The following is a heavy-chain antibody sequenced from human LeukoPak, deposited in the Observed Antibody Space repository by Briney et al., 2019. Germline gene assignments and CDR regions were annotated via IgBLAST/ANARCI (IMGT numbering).Heavy chain of an antibody. J-gene: IGHJ4*02. D-gene: IGHD3-22*01. Sequence: GGSLRLSCAASGLTFSSFAMRWVRQAPGKGLEWVSSVSGSGGATYYADSVKGRFTISRDNSKNTLFLQMSSLRVEDTAIYYCAKEGTYYDSSGYYTHWGQGTLVTVSS. V-gene: IGHV3-23*01. CDR1: GLTFSSFA. CDR2: VSGSGGAT. CDR3: AKEGTYYDSSGYYTH.